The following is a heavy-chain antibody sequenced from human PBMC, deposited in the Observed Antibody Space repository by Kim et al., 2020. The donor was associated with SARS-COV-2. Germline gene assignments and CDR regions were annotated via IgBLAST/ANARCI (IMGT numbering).Heavy chain of an antibody. V-gene: IGHV3-23*01. Sequence: GGSLRLSCAASGFAFSTIAMNWVRQAPGRGLEWVSTISSSGTNYSDSGKGRYTISRDESKNRLYLQMNSLRGEDTATYYCVKGLYSVDYWGQGTLVTVGS. D-gene: IGHD2-21*01. CDR2: ISSSGT. CDR1: GFAFSTIA. J-gene: IGHJ4*02. CDR3: VKGLYSVDY.